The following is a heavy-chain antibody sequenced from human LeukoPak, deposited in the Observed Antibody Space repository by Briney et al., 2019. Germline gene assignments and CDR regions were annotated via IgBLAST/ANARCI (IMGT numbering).Heavy chain of an antibody. CDR2: IIPILGIA. CDR1: GGTFSSYT. D-gene: IGHD6-13*01. Sequence: SVKVSCKASGGTFSSYTISWVRQAPGQGLEWMGRIIPILGIANYAQKFQGRVTITADKSTSTAYKELSSLRSEDTAVYYCAREGDRRGHSGTGLLIGYWGQGTLVTVSS. V-gene: IGHV1-69*04. CDR3: AREGDRRGHSGTGLLIGY. J-gene: IGHJ4*02.